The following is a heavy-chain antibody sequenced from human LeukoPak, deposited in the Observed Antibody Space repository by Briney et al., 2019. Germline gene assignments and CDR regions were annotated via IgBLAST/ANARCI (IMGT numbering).Heavy chain of an antibody. V-gene: IGHV4-4*09. D-gene: IGHD5-24*01. CDR2: IYTSGST. CDR3: ARMKRGDGYNPYYFDY. CDR1: GGSISSYY. J-gene: IGHJ4*02. Sequence: SETLSLTCTVSGGSISSYYWSWIRQPPGKGLEWIGYIYTSGSTNYNPSLKSRVTISVDTSKNQFSLKLSSVTAADTAVYYCARMKRGDGYNPYYFDYWGQGTLVTVSS.